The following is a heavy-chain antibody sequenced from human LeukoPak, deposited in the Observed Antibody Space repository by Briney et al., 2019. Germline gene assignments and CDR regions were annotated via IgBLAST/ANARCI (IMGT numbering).Heavy chain of an antibody. CDR2: ISGSGGST. V-gene: IGHV3-23*01. CDR1: GGSISSSSYY. Sequence: TSETLSLTCTVSGGSISSSSYYWGWIRQPPGKGLEWVSAISGSGGSTYYADSVKGRFTISRDNSKNTLYLQMNSLRAEDTAVYYCAKALRPSANWGQGTLVTVSS. D-gene: IGHD3-10*01. CDR3: AKALRPSAN. J-gene: IGHJ4*02.